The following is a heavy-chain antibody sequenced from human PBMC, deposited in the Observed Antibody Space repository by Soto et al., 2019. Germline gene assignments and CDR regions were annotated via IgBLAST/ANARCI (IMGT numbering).Heavy chain of an antibody. D-gene: IGHD6-19*01. Sequence: GGSLRLSCAASGFTVSSNYMSWVRQAPGKGLEWVSVIYSGGSTYYADSVKGRFTISRHNSKNTLYLQMNSLRAEDTAVYYCARPRFGRGSGWYYFDYWGQGTLVTVSS. CDR3: ARPRFGRGSGWYYFDY. V-gene: IGHV3-53*04. CDR2: IYSGGST. J-gene: IGHJ4*02. CDR1: GFTVSSNY.